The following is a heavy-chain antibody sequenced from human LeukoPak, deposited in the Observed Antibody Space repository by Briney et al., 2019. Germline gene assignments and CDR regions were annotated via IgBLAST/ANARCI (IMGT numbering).Heavy chain of an antibody. CDR3: AKLTTVTADY. J-gene: IGHJ4*02. CDR1: GFTFSSYA. CDR2: ISYDGSNK. V-gene: IGHV3-30*04. D-gene: IGHD4-17*01. Sequence: GGSLRLSSAASGFTFSSYAMHWVRQAPGKGLEWVAVISYDGSNKYYADSVKGRFTISRDNSKNTLYLQMNSLRAEDTAVYYCAKLTTVTADYWGQGTLVTVSS.